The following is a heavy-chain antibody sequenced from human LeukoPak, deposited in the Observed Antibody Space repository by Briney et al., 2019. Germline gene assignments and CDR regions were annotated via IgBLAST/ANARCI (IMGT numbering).Heavy chain of an antibody. J-gene: IGHJ4*02. V-gene: IGHV1-24*01. CDR2: FDPEDGET. D-gene: IGHD1-26*01. CDR3: ARGLGATPHY. CDR1: GFTFSSYA. Sequence: KSGGSLRLSCAASGFTFSSYAMHWVRQAPGKGLEWMGGFDPEDGETIYAQKFQGRVTMTEDTSTDTAYMELSSLRSEDTAVYYCARGLGATPHYWGQGTLVTVSS.